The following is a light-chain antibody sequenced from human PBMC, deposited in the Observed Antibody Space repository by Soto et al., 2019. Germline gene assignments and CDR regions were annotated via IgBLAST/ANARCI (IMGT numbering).Light chain of an antibody. Sequence: QSALTQPPSASGSPGQSVTISCTGTRSDIGAYNYVSWYQQYPGKAPKLIIYDVTERPSGVPDRFSGSKSGNTASLTVSGLRADDEAVYYCNSYAGGDSFDVIFGGGTKVTVL. J-gene: IGLJ2*01. CDR1: RSDIGAYNY. V-gene: IGLV2-8*01. CDR2: DVT. CDR3: NSYAGGDSFDVI.